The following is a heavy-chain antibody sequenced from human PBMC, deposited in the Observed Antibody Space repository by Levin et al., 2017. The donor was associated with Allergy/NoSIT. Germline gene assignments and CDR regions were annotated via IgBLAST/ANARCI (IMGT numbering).Heavy chain of an antibody. CDR1: GGTFSNYI. Sequence: GASVKVSCKAPGGTFSNYIITWVRQAPGQGLEWMGGIIPVLGTSKYAQNFQGRVTITADEATSTAYLELSSLRSDDTAVYYGARGMQLFDYWGQGTLISVSS. D-gene: IGHD1-1*01. CDR3: ARGMQLFDY. J-gene: IGHJ4*02. CDR2: IIPVLGTS. V-gene: IGHV1-69*13.